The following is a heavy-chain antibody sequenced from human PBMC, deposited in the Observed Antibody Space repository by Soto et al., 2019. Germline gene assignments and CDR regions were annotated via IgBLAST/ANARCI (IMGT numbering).Heavy chain of an antibody. D-gene: IGHD3-10*01. Sequence: QVQLVESGGGVVQPGGSLRLSCAASGFTFSNYGMHWVRQAPGKGLEWVAVISYDGSNKYYADSVKGRFTISRDNSKNTLYLQMNSLTTEDTAVYYCARDWVWFGAHPIDYWGPGTLVTVSS. V-gene: IGHV3-30*03. CDR3: ARDWVWFGAHPIDY. J-gene: IGHJ4*02. CDR1: GFTFSNYG. CDR2: ISYDGSNK.